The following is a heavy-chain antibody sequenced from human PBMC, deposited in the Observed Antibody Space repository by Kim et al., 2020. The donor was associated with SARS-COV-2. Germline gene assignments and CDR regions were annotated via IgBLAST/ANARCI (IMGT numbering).Heavy chain of an antibody. D-gene: IGHD1-26*01. CDR2: INAGNGNT. Sequence: ASVKVSCKASGYTFTSYAMHWVRQAPGQRLEWMGWINAGNGNTKYSQKFQGRVTITRDTSASTAYMELSSLRSEDTAVYYCARGPSIVGATPNYYGMDVWGQGTTVTVSS. CDR3: ARGPSIVGATPNYYGMDV. CDR1: GYTFTSYA. J-gene: IGHJ6*02. V-gene: IGHV1-3*01.